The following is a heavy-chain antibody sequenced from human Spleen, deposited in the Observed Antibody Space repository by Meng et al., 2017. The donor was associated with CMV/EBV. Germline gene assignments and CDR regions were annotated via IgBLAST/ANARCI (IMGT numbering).Heavy chain of an antibody. J-gene: IGHJ6*02. CDR2: MNPNSGNT. CDR1: GYTFTSYD. Sequence: ASVKVSCKASGYTFTSYDINWVRQATGQGLEWMGWMNPNSGNTGYAQKFQGRVTMTRNTSISTAYMELRSLRSDDTAVYYCARQYSYGFPVGYYYYGMDVWGQGTTVTVSS. CDR3: ARQYSYGFPVGYYYYGMDV. V-gene: IGHV1-8*01. D-gene: IGHD5-18*01.